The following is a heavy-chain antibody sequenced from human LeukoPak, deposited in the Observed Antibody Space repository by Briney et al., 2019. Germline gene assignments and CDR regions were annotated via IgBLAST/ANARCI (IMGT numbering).Heavy chain of an antibody. D-gene: IGHD3-16*01. V-gene: IGHV5-51*01. J-gene: IGHJ4*02. CDR2: IYPGDSDT. Sequence: GESLKISCKVSGYSFTSQWIGWVRQMPGKGLEWMGIIYPGDSDTRYSPTFRGQVTMSADKSITTAYLQWDNLRASDSAINYCARDKSDSQGVFDFWGQGTLVTVSS. CDR3: ARDKSDSQGVFDF. CDR1: GYSFTSQW.